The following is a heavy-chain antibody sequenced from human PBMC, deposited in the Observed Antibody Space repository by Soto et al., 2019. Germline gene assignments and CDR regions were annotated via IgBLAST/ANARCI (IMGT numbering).Heavy chain of an antibody. CDR1: GFTFSNNA. J-gene: IGHJ4*02. Sequence: EVQLLESGGGLVQPGGSLRLSCAASGFTFSNNAMSWVRQAPGKGLEWVSLIGDSGGMPYYPESVKGRFTISRDTSRNTQDLQMNSLRGEDTAVYDCAKVISTGIHRGYLDYWGQGTLVAVSS. CDR3: AKVISTGIHRGYLDY. V-gene: IGHV3-23*01. D-gene: IGHD3-10*01. CDR2: IGDSGGMP.